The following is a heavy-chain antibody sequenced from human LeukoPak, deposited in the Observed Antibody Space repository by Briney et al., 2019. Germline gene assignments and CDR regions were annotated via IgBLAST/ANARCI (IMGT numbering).Heavy chain of an antibody. CDR1: GFTFSSFD. CDR2: ISSSGSTK. J-gene: IGHJ4*02. V-gene: IGHV3-48*03. CDR3: TRDPIFDY. Sequence: PGGSLRLSCVASGFTFSSFDMTWVRQAPGKGLEWISYISSSGSTKYYADSVKGRFTISRDNAKNSLYLQMNSLRTEDTAVYSCTRDPIFDYWGQGTLVTVSS.